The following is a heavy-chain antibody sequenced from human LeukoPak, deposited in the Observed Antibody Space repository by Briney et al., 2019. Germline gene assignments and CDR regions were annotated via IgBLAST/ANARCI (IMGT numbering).Heavy chain of an antibody. Sequence: GGSLRLSCAASGFTVSTNYMSWVRQAPGKGLEWVSGISGSGDNTYYADSVKGRFTISRDNSKNTLYVQVNSLGTEDTAAYYCAKGSYYDSSGSFYFDYWGQGTLVTVSS. V-gene: IGHV3-23*01. J-gene: IGHJ4*02. CDR2: ISGSGDNT. CDR3: AKGSYYDSSGSFYFDY. D-gene: IGHD3-22*01. CDR1: GFTVSTNY.